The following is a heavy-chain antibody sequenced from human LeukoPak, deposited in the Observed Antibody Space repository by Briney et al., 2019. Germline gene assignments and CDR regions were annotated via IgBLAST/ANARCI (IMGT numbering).Heavy chain of an antibody. CDR2: ISTSGST. Sequence: SETLSLTCTVSGGSISSGTNYWSWIRQPAGKGLEWIGRISTSGSTNYNPSLKSRVTMSVDTSKNQFSLNLSSVTAADTAVYYCARGSARVVVNPLFDYWGQGTLVTVSS. CDR1: GGSISSGTNY. V-gene: IGHV4-61*02. CDR3: ARGSARVVVNPLFDY. J-gene: IGHJ4*02. D-gene: IGHD2-15*01.